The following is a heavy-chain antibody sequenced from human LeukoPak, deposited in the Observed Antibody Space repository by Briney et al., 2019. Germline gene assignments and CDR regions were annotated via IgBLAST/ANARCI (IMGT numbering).Heavy chain of an antibody. Sequence: GGSLRLSCAASGFTFSSYAMSWVRQAPGKGLEWVSAISGSGGSTYYADSVKGRFTISRDNSKSTLYLQMNSLRAEDTAVYYCANLNWYRYYFDYWGQGTLVTVSS. J-gene: IGHJ4*02. CDR3: ANLNWYRYYFDY. V-gene: IGHV3-23*01. D-gene: IGHD6-13*01. CDR2: ISGSGGST. CDR1: GFTFSSYA.